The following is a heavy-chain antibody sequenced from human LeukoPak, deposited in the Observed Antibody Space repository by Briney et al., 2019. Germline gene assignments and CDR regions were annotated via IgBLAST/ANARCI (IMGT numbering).Heavy chain of an antibody. V-gene: IGHV3-7*03. D-gene: IGHD3-22*01. J-gene: IGHJ5*02. Sequence: GGSLRFSCAASGFTFSSYWMSWVRQAPGKGLEWVANIKQDGSEKYYVDSVKGRFTISRDNSKNTLYLQMNSLRAEDTAVYYCAKTRIYYYDSSGYYYWFDPWGQGTLVTVSS. CDR3: AKTRIYYYDSSGYYYWFDP. CDR2: IKQDGSEK. CDR1: GFTFSSYW.